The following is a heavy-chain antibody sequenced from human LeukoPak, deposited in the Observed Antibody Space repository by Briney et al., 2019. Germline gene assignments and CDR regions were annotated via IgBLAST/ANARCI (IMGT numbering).Heavy chain of an antibody. CDR3: ARGGGRRLGYCSSTSCSLDY. J-gene: IGHJ4*02. V-gene: IGHV1-8*03. D-gene: IGHD2-2*01. CDR2: MNPNSGNT. CDR1: GYTFTSYD. Sequence: ALVKVSCKASGYTFTSYDINWVRQATGQGLEWMGWMNPNSGNTGYAQKFQGRVTITRNTSISTAYMGLSSLRSEDTAVYYCARGGGRRLGYCSSTSCSLDYWGQGTLVTVSS.